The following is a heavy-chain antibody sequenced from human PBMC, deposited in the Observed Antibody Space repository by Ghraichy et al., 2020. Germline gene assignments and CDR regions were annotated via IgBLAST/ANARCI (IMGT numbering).Heavy chain of an antibody. CDR2: IYYSGST. Sequence: SETLSLTCTVSGGSISSSSYYWGWIRQPPGKGLEWMGSIYYSGSTYYNPSLKSRVTISVDTSKNQFSLKLSSVTAADTAVYYCARPRIVVVPAAGKDYYYYMDVWGKGTTVTVSS. J-gene: IGHJ6*03. CDR1: GGSISSSSYY. V-gene: IGHV4-39*01. D-gene: IGHD2-2*01. CDR3: ARPRIVVVPAAGKDYYYYMDV.